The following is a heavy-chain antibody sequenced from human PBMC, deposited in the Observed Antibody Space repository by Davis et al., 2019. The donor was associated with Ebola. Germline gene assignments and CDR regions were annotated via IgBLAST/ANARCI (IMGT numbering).Heavy chain of an antibody. Sequence: GGSLRLSCAASGFTFSSYGMHWVRQAPGKGLEWVAVIWYDGSNKYYADSVKGRFTISRDNSKNTLYLQMNSLRVEDTAVYYCAKDQLGYCSGGSCYGGFDPWGQGTLVTVSS. D-gene: IGHD2-15*01. CDR2: IWYDGSNK. CDR3: AKDQLGYCSGGSCYGGFDP. CDR1: GFTFSSYG. J-gene: IGHJ5*02. V-gene: IGHV3-30*02.